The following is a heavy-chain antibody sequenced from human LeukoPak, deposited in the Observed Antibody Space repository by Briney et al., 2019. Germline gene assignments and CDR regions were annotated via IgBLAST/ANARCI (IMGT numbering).Heavy chain of an antibody. V-gene: IGHV5-51*01. CDR2: IYPGDSES. J-gene: IGHJ4*02. CDR3: ARIEGSTFDY. CDR1: GYSFTSYW. Sequence: GESLKISCKGFGYSFTSYWIGWVRQMPGKGLECMGIIYPGDSESTYNPSLQGQVTISADKSISTAYLQWSSLKASDTAIYYCARIEGSTFDYWGQGTLVTVSS.